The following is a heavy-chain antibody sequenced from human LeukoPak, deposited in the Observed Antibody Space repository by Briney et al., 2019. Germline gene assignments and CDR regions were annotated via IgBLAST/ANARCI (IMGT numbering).Heavy chain of an antibody. CDR1: GASMSNYY. D-gene: IGHD5-12*01. CDR2: IYYSGST. CDR3: ARVLRGYSGYGPYDYFDY. J-gene: IGHJ4*02. V-gene: IGHV4-59*12. Sequence: PSETLSLTCNVSGASMSNYYWVWIRQAPGKGLEWIGYIYYSGSTNYNPSLKSRVTMSVDTSKNQFSLKLSSVTAADTAVYYCARVLRGYSGYGPYDYFDYWGQGTLVTVSS.